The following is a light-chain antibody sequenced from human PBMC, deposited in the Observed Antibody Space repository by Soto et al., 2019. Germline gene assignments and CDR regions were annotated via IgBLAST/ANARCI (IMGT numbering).Light chain of an antibody. Sequence: ELVLTQSPATLSVSPGERATLSCRATQSVSSNLASYQQKHGQAPRLLIYGASTRATGIPARFSGSGSGTEFTLTISSLQSGDFAVYYCQQYNNWPFTFGPGTKVDIK. V-gene: IGKV3-15*01. CDR1: QSVSSN. CDR3: QQYNNWPFT. CDR2: GAS. J-gene: IGKJ3*01.